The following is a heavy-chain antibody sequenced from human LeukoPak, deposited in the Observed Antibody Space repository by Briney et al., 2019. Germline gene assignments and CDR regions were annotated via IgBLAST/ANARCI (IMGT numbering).Heavy chain of an antibody. CDR3: ARGLNYFGSGSFRPLYYFDY. CDR1: GFTFSDYY. D-gene: IGHD3-10*01. CDR2: IGRSGTTI. J-gene: IGHJ4*02. Sequence: GGSLRLSCAASGFTFSDYYMSWIRQVPGKGLEWVSYIGRSGTTIHYADSVKGRFTISWDNAKKSLYLQMNSLRAEDTAVYYCARGLNYFGSGSFRPLYYFDYWGQGTLVTVSS. V-gene: IGHV3-11*01.